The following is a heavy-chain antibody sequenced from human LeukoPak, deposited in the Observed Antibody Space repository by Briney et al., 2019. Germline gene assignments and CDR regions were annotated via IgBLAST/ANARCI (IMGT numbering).Heavy chain of an antibody. Sequence: GGSLRLSCAASGFTFDDYVMHWVRQAPGKGLEWVSGISWNSGSIGYADSVKGRFTISRDNAKNSLYLQMNSLRAEDTALYYCAKALRAIDYWGQGTLVTVSS. CDR3: AKALRAIDY. CDR1: GFTFDDYV. D-gene: IGHD3-10*01. J-gene: IGHJ4*02. CDR2: ISWNSGSI. V-gene: IGHV3-9*01.